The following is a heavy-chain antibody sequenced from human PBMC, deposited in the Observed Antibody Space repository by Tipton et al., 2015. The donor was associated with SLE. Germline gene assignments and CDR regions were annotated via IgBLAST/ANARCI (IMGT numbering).Heavy chain of an antibody. Sequence: RSLRLSCAASGFTFSSYGMHWVRQAPGKGLEWVAAISYDGTDKYYADSVKDRFSISRDNSRTTLYLRMNILRPEDTAVYYCAKDRLGGSGSYVDSWGQGTLVNASS. CDR3: AKDRLGGSGSYVDS. D-gene: IGHD3-16*01. CDR2: ISYDGTDK. J-gene: IGHJ4*02. CDR1: GFTFSSYG. V-gene: IGHV3-30*18.